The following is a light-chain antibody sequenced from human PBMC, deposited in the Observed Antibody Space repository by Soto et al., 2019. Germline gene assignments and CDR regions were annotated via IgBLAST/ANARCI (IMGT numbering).Light chain of an antibody. CDR3: CSYAGSSTVV. J-gene: IGLJ2*01. CDR2: EGS. CDR1: NSDVGSYNL. V-gene: IGLV2-23*01. Sequence: QSALTQPASMSGSPGQSITISCTGTNSDVGSYNLVSWYQQHPGKAPELMIYEGSKRPSGVSNRFSGSKSGNTASLTISGLQAEDEADYYCCSYAGSSTVVFGGGTKLTVL.